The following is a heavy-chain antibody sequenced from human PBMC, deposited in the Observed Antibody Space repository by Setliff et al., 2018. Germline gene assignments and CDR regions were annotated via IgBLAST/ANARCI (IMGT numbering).Heavy chain of an antibody. D-gene: IGHD5-12*01. CDR2: LHTSGSI. CDR1: GGSISSGTYY. Sequence: SETLSLTCTVSGGSISSGTYYWSWIRQPAGKGLEWIGRLHTSGSIDYNPSLKSRVTISVDTSKNQFSLRLRSVTAADTAVYYCASGGDGYNYGGVDYWGQGTLVTVSS. V-gene: IGHV4-61*02. CDR3: ASGGDGYNYGGVDY. J-gene: IGHJ4*02.